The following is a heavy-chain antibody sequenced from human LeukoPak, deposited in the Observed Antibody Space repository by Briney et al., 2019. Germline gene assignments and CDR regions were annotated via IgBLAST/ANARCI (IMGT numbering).Heavy chain of an antibody. Sequence: ASVKVSCKASGYTFISYDINWVRQATGQGLEWMGWMDPNSGNTGYAQKFQGRVTMTRNTSISTAYMELSSLRPEDTAVYYCARGQTGTYGYWGQGTLVTVSS. J-gene: IGHJ4*02. D-gene: IGHD1-1*01. CDR2: MDPNSGNT. V-gene: IGHV1-8*01. CDR1: GYTFISYD. CDR3: ARGQTGTYGY.